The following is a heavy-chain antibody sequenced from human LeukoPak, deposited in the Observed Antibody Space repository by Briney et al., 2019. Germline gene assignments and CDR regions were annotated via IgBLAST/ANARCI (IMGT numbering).Heavy chain of an antibody. Sequence: PSETLSLTCTVSGGSLSSNTCFWGWIRQSPGKGLEWIGSIYDSGSTYYSPSLKSRVTISIDTSKNQFSLKLTSVTASDTAVFYCARHAAVGFCSSANCPTFDSWGQGGLVTVSS. CDR2: IYDSGST. V-gene: IGHV4-39*01. J-gene: IGHJ4*02. D-gene: IGHD2-2*01. CDR1: GGSLSSNTCF. CDR3: ARHAAVGFCSSANCPTFDS.